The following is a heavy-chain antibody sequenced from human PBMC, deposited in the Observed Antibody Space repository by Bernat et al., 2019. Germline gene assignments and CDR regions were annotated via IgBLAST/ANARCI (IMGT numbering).Heavy chain of an antibody. J-gene: IGHJ4*02. CDR2: INTGTDNT. Sequence: QVQLVQSGAEVKKSGASVKVSCKASGYTFTSNVMHWVRQAPGQRLEWIGWINTGTDNTKYSQKFQGRVTITQDTSASTAYMEPSSLRSEDSAVYYCAREYRYGYYFDYWGQGTLVTLSS. D-gene: IGHD5-18*01. CDR3: AREYRYGYYFDY. V-gene: IGHV1-3*04. CDR1: GYTFTSNV.